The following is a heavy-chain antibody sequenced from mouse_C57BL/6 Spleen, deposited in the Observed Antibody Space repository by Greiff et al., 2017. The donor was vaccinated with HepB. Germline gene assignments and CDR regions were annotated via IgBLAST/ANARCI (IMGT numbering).Heavy chain of an antibody. Sequence: VMLVESGAELVRPGTSVKVSCKASGYAFTNYLIEWVKQRPGQGLEWIGVINPGSGGTNYNEKFKGKATLTADKSSSTAYMQLSSLTSEDSAVYFCARITNFDWYFDVWGTGTTVTVSS. V-gene: IGHV1-54*01. CDR2: INPGSGGT. J-gene: IGHJ1*03. CDR1: GYAFTNYL. D-gene: IGHD1-1*01. CDR3: ARITNFDWYFDV.